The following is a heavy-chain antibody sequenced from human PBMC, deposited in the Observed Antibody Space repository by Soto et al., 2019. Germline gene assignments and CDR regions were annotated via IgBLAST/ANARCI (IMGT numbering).Heavy chain of an antibody. CDR3: ARDPSGAVAVVRGRGGAFDI. V-gene: IGHV1-69*01. D-gene: IGHD6-19*01. J-gene: IGHJ3*02. Sequence: QVQLVQSGAEVKKPGSSVKVSCKASGGTFSSYAISWVRQAPGQGLEWMGGIIPIFGTANYAQKFQGRVTITADESTSKAYMELSSLRSEDTAVYYCARDPSGAVAVVRGRGGAFDIWGQGTMVTVSS. CDR1: GGTFSSYA. CDR2: IIPIFGTA.